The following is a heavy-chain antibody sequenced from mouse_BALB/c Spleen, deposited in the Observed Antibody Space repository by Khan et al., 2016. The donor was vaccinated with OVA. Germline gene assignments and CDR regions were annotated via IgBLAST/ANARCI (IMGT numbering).Heavy chain of an antibody. J-gene: IGHJ3*01. CDR2: INPSNGYT. CDR1: GYTFTSYT. D-gene: IGHD2-14*01. V-gene: IGHV1-4*01. CDR3: VRDGAYHRNDGWFAY. Sequence: QVQLKESGAELARPGASVKMSCKASGYTFTSYTIHWIKKRPGQGLEWIGYINPSNGYTNYNQKFKDKATLTTDKSSTTAYLQLSSLKSDDSAVYNCVRDGAYHRNDGWFAYWGQGTLVTGSA.